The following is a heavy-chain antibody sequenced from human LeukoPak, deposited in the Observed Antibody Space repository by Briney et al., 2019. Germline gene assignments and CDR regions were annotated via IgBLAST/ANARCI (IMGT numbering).Heavy chain of an antibody. Sequence: GGSLRLSCAASGFTFSSYWMHWVRQAPGKGLVWVSRITGDGSGANYADSVKGRFTISRDNAKNTLYLQMNSLRAEDTAVYYCARFAVTTAGDYWGQGTLVTVSS. CDR1: GFTFSSYW. D-gene: IGHD1-1*01. CDR3: ARFAVTTAGDY. V-gene: IGHV3-74*01. CDR2: ITGDGSGA. J-gene: IGHJ4*02.